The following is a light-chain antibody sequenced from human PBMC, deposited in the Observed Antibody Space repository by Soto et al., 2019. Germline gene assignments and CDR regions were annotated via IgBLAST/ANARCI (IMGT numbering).Light chain of an antibody. V-gene: IGKV1D-16*01. CDR1: QGIATW. Sequence: DIQLTQSPSSLTASIGDRVTITCRARQGIATWLAWYQQQPEKSPKSLIYEASKLQNGVPSRFNGSGSGTDFTLTIASLQPADVATYFCQQYNTYPLTFGGGT. J-gene: IGKJ4*01. CDR3: QQYNTYPLT. CDR2: EAS.